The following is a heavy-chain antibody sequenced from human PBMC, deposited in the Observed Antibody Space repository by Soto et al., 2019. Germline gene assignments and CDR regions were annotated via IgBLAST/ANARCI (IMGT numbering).Heavy chain of an antibody. V-gene: IGHV4-39*01. CDR3: ARGGYSILFHFDY. CDR1: GGSISSSSYY. J-gene: IGHJ4*02. D-gene: IGHD6-13*01. CDR2: ST. Sequence: SETLSLTCTVSGGSISSSSYYWGWIRQPPGKGLEWIGSSTSYADSVKGRFTISRDNAKNTLYLQMNSLRAEDTAVYYCARGGYSILFHFDYWGEGTLVTVSS.